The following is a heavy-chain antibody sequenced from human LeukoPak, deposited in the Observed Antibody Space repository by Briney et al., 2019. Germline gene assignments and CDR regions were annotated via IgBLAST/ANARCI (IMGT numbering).Heavy chain of an antibody. D-gene: IGHD3-10*01. CDR1: GFTFSTYA. V-gene: IGHV3-30*04. CDR3: ARGAEFYGSGSYFGY. CDR2: LLHDGSDK. Sequence: PGGSLRLSCVASGFTFSTYAMHWVRQAPGKGLEWVAGLLHDGSDKYYADSVKDRFTISRDNSKKTFYLQMNNLRPEDTAVYYCARGAEFYGSGSYFGYWGQGSLVTVSS. J-gene: IGHJ4*02.